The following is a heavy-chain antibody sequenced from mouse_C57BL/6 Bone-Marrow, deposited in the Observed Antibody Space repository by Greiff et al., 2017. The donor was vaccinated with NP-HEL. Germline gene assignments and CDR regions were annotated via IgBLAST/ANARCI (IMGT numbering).Heavy chain of an antibody. J-gene: IGHJ1*03. CDR1: GFTFSDYG. Sequence: EVKVEESGGGLVQPGGSLKLSCAASGFTFSDYGMAWVRQAPRKGPEWVAFISNLAYSIYYADTVTGRFTISRENAKNTLYLEMSSLRSEDTAMYYCARQGYGSSYAYWYFDVWGTGTTVTVSS. V-gene: IGHV5-15*04. CDR3: ARQGYGSSYAYWYFDV. CDR2: ISNLAYSI. D-gene: IGHD1-1*01.